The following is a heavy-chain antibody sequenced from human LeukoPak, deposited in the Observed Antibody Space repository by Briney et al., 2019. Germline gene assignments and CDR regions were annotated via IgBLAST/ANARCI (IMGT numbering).Heavy chain of an antibody. V-gene: IGHV3-48*04. CDR1: GFPFSDYS. CDR3: ARDHNYAFDN. CDR2: IGISSGNT. D-gene: IGHD1-1*01. J-gene: IGHJ4*02. Sequence: QAGGSLRLSCTASGFPFSDYSMNSVRQAPGKGLEWISYIGISSGNTKYADSVRGRFTISADNAKNSLYLQMNSLRVEDTAVYYCARDHNYAFDNWGQGTLVSVSS.